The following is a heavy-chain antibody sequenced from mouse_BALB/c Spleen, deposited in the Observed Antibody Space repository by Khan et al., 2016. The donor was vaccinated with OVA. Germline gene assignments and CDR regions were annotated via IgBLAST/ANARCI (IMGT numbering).Heavy chain of an antibody. J-gene: IGHJ3*01. D-gene: IGHD2-4*01. Sequence: EVQLQESGPGLVKPSQSLSLTCTVTGYSITSEYTWNWIRQFSGNKLEWMGFISYSGNTRYNPSLKSRISITRDTSKNQFFLQLNSVTSEDTATYYCARKDYYDYDPFPYWGQGTLVTVSA. CDR3: ARKDYYDYDPFPY. V-gene: IGHV3-2*02. CDR1: GYSITSEYT. CDR2: ISYSGNT.